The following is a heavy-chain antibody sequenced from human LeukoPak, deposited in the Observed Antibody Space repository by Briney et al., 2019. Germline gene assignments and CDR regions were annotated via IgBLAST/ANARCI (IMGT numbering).Heavy chain of an antibody. D-gene: IGHD3-16*01. V-gene: IGHV3-48*04. CDR3: ARVAYSYYFDY. CDR1: GFTLTNAW. Sequence: GGSLRLSCAASGFTLTNAWMNWVRQAPGKGLEWVSYITSSGSTIYYADSVKGRFTISRDNAKNSLYLQMNSLRAEDTAVYYCARVAYSYYFDYWGQGTLVTVSS. CDR2: ITSSGSTI. J-gene: IGHJ4*02.